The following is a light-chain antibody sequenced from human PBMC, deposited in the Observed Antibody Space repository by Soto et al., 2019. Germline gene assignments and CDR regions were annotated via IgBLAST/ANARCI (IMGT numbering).Light chain of an antibody. V-gene: IGKV1-33*01. CDR3: LQCDNLHLT. CDR2: DAS. CDR1: QDIGNY. J-gene: IGKJ4*01. Sequence: DLQLTQSPSSLSASVGDTVTITCQASQDIGNYLSWYQQKPGKAPELLIYDASNLPTGVPLRFSGSRSGTDFTFTISSLQPEDIATYYCLQCDNLHLTFGGGTRVEIK.